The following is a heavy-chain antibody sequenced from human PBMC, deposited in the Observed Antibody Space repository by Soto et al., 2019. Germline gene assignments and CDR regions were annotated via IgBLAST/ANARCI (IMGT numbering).Heavy chain of an antibody. D-gene: IGHD6-6*01. CDR3: AKDHAREQFVRGENWFDS. J-gene: IGHJ5*01. CDR2: ISGSGVRT. V-gene: IGHV3-23*01. CDR1: GFIFSNYA. Sequence: GGSLRLSCSASGFIFSNYAMSWARQAPGKGLEWVSTISGSGVRTYYADSVKGRFTISRDNSKNTLDLQMNNLRVEDTAIYYCAKDHAREQFVRGENWFDSWGQGTLVTVSS.